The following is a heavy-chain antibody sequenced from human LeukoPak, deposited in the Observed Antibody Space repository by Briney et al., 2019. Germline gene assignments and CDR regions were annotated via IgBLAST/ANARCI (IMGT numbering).Heavy chain of an antibody. D-gene: IGHD3-22*01. CDR2: MNPNSGNT. Sequence: ASVKVSCKASGYTFTIYDINWVRQATGQGLEWMGWMNPNSGNTGYAQKFQGRVTMTRNTSISTAYMELSSLRSEDTAVYYCARPLYYYDSSGYYPPGYWGQGTLVTVSS. V-gene: IGHV1-8*01. CDR3: ARPLYYYDSSGYYPPGY. CDR1: GYTFTIYD. J-gene: IGHJ4*02.